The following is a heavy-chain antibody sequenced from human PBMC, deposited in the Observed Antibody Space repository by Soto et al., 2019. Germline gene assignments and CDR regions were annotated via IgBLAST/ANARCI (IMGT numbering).Heavy chain of an antibody. J-gene: IGHJ4*02. CDR1: GGTFSSYS. D-gene: IGHD1-26*01. V-gene: IGHV1-69*01. Sequence: QVQLVQSGAEVKKPGSSVKVSCKASGGTFSSYSINWVRQAPGQGLEWMGEIITIFGTANYAQKFQGRVTITADESTSTAYMELGSRRSEDTAVYYCARDGGRHSGGIDYWGQGTLVTVSS. CDR3: ARDGGRHSGGIDY. CDR2: IITIFGTA.